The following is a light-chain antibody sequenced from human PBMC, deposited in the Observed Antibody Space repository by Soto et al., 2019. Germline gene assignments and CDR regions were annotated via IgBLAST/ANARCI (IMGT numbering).Light chain of an antibody. CDR2: GAS. Sequence: EVVLTQSPATLSLSPGEGATLSCRVSQSISSSYLSWYQQRPGQAPRLLIYGASTRATGIPARFSGSGSGTEFNLTISSLEPEDFAVYYCQQRSKWVTFGRGTKVDIK. CDR1: QSISSSY. CDR3: QQRSKWVT. J-gene: IGKJ4*01. V-gene: IGKV3D-7*01.